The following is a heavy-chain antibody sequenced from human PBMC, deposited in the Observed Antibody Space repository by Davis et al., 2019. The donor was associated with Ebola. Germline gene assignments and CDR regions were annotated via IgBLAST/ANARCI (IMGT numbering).Heavy chain of an antibody. J-gene: IGHJ6*02. D-gene: IGHD1-1*01. CDR2: IWYDGSNK. Sequence: GESLKISCAASGFTFSSYGMHWVRQAPGKGLEWVAVIWYDGSNKYYADSVKGRFTISRDNSKNTLYLQMSSLRPEDTGVYYCAKDLWKNYFYAMDVWGQGTTVTVSS. V-gene: IGHV3-30*02. CDR3: AKDLWKNYFYAMDV. CDR1: GFTFSSYG.